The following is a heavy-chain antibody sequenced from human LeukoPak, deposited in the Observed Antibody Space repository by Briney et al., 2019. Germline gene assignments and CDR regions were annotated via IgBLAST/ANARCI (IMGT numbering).Heavy chain of an antibody. CDR2: IYHSGST. J-gene: IGHJ6*03. CDR3: ARTVTTYYYYYMDV. D-gene: IGHD4-17*01. Sequence: PSETLSLTCAVSGGSISSSNWWSWVRHPPGKGLEWIGEIYHSGSTNYNPSLKSRVTISVDKSKNQFSLKLSSVTAADTAVYYCARTVTTYYYYYMDVWGKGTTVTVSS. CDR1: GGSISSSNW. V-gene: IGHV4-4*02.